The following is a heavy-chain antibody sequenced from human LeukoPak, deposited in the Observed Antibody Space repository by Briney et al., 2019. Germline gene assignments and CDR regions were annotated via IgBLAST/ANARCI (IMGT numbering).Heavy chain of an antibody. V-gene: IGHV4-59*01. J-gene: IGHJ4*02. CDR3: ARNGGDYVFDY. CDR2: IFYSGSA. D-gene: IGHD4-17*01. Sequence: SETLSLTCTASGGSISSYYWSWIRQPPGKGLEWIGYIFYSGSAIYNPSLKSRVSISIDTSKNQFSLRLSSVTAADTAVYYCARNGGDYVFDYWGQGTLVTVSS. CDR1: GGSISSYY.